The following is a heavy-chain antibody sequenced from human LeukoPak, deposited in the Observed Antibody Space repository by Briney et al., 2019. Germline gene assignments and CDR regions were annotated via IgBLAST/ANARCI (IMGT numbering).Heavy chain of an antibody. J-gene: IGHJ6*03. Sequence: LETLSLTCTVSGGSISSYYWSWIRQPAGKGLEWIGRIYTSGSTNYNPSLKSRVTISVDKSKNQFSLKLSSVTAADTAVYYCASGQPGYSSGWLMDYYYYMDVWGKGTTVTVSS. V-gene: IGHV4-4*07. CDR1: GGSISSYY. CDR2: IYTSGST. CDR3: ASGQPGYSSGWLMDYYYYMDV. D-gene: IGHD6-19*01.